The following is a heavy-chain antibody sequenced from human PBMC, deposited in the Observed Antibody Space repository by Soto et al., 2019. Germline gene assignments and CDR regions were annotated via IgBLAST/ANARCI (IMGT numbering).Heavy chain of an antibody. J-gene: IGHJ4*02. CDR2: IYYSGRP. D-gene: IGHD3-22*01. CDR3: ASHELEDYCDSSPAY. V-gene: IGHV4-39*01. Sequence: QLQLQESGPGLVKPSETLSLTCTVSCGSNSSSSYYWRWIRQPPGKGLAWIGSIYYSGRPYYNPSLKSRVTITVHTSKTQFSLRLISVTAADKAVYYCASHELEDYCDSSPAYWGQGPVV. CDR1: CGSNSSSSYY.